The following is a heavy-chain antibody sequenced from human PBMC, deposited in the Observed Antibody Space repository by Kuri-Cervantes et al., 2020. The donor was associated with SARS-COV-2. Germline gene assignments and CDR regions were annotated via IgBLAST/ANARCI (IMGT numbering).Heavy chain of an antibody. J-gene: IGHJ4*02. D-gene: IGHD2-15*01. V-gene: IGHV3-69-1*01. Sequence: GESLKISCAASGFTFSDYYMNWVRQAPGKGLEWVSSISSSSTIYYADSVKGRFTISRDNAKNSLYLQLNSLRVEDTAVYYCARIKTGFCSGGRCYDFDYWGQGTLVTVSS. CDR3: ARIKTGFCSGGRCYDFDY. CDR2: ISSSSTI. CDR1: GFTFSDYY.